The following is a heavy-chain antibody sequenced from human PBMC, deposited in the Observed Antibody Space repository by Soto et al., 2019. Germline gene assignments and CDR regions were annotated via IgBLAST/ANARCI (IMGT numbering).Heavy chain of an antibody. D-gene: IGHD6-13*01. CDR1: VGSISSGGYY. Sequence: SETLSLTCTVSVGSISSGGYYWSWIRQHPGKGLEWIGEINYSGSTYYNPSLKSRVTISVDTSKNQFSLKLSSVTAADTAVYYCARGAAARGYYYYMDVWGKGTTVTVSS. V-gene: IGHV4-31*03. CDR3: ARGAAARGYYYYMDV. J-gene: IGHJ6*03. CDR2: INYSGST.